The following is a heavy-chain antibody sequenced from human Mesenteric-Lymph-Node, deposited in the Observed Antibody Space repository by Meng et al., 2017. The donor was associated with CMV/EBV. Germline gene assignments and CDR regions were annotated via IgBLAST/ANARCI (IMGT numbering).Heavy chain of an antibody. D-gene: IGHD6-19*01. CDR2: ISGSGRTT. J-gene: IGHJ4*02. CDR1: GFTFGDYE. CDR3: AKDKPVAAN. V-gene: IGHV3-23*01. Sequence: RLYCVPSGFTFGDYEVGGVRQVPGKGLEWVSAISGSGRTTYYADSVKGRFTISRDNSRNTLYLHMNSLRAEDTAVYYCAKDKPVAANWGQGTLVTVSS.